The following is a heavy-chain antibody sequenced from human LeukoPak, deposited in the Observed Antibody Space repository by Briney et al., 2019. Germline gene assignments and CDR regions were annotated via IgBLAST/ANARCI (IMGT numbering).Heavy chain of an antibody. CDR3: ARGSIFDY. CDR2: TSPDGNEK. CDR1: GFTFSRYA. J-gene: IGHJ4*02. D-gene: IGHD2-21*01. Sequence: GRSLRLSCAASGFTFSRYAMHWLRQAPGKGLEWVAVTSPDGNEKYYADSVKGRFTISRDNSKNTVFLQMNSLRAEDTAVYYCARGSIFDYWGQGTLVTVSS. V-gene: IGHV3-30*07.